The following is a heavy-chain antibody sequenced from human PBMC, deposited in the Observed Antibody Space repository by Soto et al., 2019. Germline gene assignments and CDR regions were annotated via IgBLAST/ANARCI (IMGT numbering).Heavy chain of an antibody. CDR3: ARGLVDYGDSNWFDP. D-gene: IGHD4-17*01. CDR1: GYTFTSYD. J-gene: IGHJ5*02. V-gene: IGHV1-8*01. CDR2: MNPNSGNT. Sequence: QVPLVQSGAEVKKPGASVKVSCKASGYTFTSYDINWVRQATGQGLEWMGWMNPNSGNTGYAQNFQGRVTMNRNTSISTAYMELSSLRSEDTAVYYCARGLVDYGDSNWFDPWGQGTLVTVSS.